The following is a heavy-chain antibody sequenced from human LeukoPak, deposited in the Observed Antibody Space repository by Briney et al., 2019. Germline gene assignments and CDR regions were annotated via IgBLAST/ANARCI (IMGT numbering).Heavy chain of an antibody. Sequence: GGPLRLSCAASGFTFSTYWMHWVRQAPGKGLVWVSRINSDGSSTTYADSVQGRFTISRDNAKNTLYLQMNSLRAEDTAVYYCGRAKDYSFDNWGQGTLVTVSS. CDR3: GRAKDYSFDN. D-gene: IGHD4-11*01. CDR1: GFTFSTYW. CDR2: INSDGSST. J-gene: IGHJ4*02. V-gene: IGHV3-74*01.